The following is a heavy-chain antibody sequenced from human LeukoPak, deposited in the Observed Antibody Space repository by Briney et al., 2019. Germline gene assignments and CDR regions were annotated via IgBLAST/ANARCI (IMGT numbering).Heavy chain of an antibody. Sequence: GESLKISCKGSGYSFTSYWIGWVGQMPGKGLEWMGVIYPGDSDTRYSPSFHGQVTTSADKSISTAYLQWSSLKASDTAMYYCARRVADYYGSGSHSFDYWGQGTLVTVSS. J-gene: IGHJ4*02. CDR1: GYSFTSYW. CDR2: IYPGDSDT. D-gene: IGHD3-10*01. CDR3: ARRVADYYGSGSHSFDY. V-gene: IGHV5-51*01.